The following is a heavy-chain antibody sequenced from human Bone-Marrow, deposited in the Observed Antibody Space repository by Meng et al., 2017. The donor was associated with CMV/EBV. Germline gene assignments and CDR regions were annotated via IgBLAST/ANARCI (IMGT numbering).Heavy chain of an antibody. V-gene: IGHV4-34*01. CDR3: AKTHDYGGNSVLDY. D-gene: IGHD4-23*01. Sequence: SETLSLTCAVYGGSFSGYYWSWIRQPPGKGLEWIGEINHSGSTNYNPSLKSRVTISVDTSKNQFSLKLSSVTAADTAVYYCAKTHDYGGNSVLDYWGQGTLVTFYS. J-gene: IGHJ4*02. CDR1: GGSFSGYY. CDR2: INHSGST.